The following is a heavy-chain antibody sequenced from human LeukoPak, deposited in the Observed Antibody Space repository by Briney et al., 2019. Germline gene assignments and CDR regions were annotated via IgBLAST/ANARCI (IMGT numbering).Heavy chain of an antibody. CDR2: ISGSGGST. CDR1: GFTFSRYA. Sequence: GGSLRLSCAASGFTFSRYAMSWVRQAPGEGLEWVSAISGSGGSTYYADSVKGRFTISRDNSKNTLYLQMNSLRAEDTAVYYCAKDLVYYDSSGYYGFDYWGQGALVTVSS. D-gene: IGHD3-22*01. CDR3: AKDLVYYDSSGYYGFDY. V-gene: IGHV3-23*01. J-gene: IGHJ4*02.